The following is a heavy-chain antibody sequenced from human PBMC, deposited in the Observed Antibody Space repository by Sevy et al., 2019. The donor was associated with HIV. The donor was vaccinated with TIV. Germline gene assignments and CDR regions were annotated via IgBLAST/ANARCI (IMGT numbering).Heavy chain of an antibody. J-gene: IGHJ4*02. CDR3: ATASLWGDSGVSHPSFDS. V-gene: IGHV3-30*04. CDR1: GFAFNDFA. CDR2: ISYDGRKK. Sequence: GGSLRLSCAASGFAFNDFAMNWLRQLPGKGLEWVAIISYDGRKKFYADSVKGRFPISRDNSKNVVYLQMNSLRPEDTAVYFCATASLWGDSGVSHPSFDSWGQGTLVTVSS. D-gene: IGHD2-15*01.